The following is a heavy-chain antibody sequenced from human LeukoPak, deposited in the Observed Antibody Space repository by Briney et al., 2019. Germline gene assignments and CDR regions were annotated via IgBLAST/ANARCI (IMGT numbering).Heavy chain of an antibody. CDR1: GFTFNSYA. CDR3: AKAYYDSSGYDAFDI. Sequence: GGSLRLSCAASGFTFNSYAMSWVRQAPGKGLEWVSAISGSGGSTYYADSVKGRFTISRDNSKNTLYLQMNSLRAEDTAVYYCAKAYYDSSGYDAFDIWGQGTMVTVSS. D-gene: IGHD3-22*01. V-gene: IGHV3-23*01. J-gene: IGHJ3*02. CDR2: ISGSGGST.